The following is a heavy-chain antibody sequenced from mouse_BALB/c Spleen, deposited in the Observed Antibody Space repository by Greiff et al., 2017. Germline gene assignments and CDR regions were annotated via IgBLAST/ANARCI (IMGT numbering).Heavy chain of an antibody. D-gene: IGHD2-10*02. CDR2: IWAGGST. J-gene: IGHJ4*01. Sequence: VKLMESGPGLVAPSQSLSITCTVSGFSLTGYGVNWVRQPPGKGLEWLGVIWAGGSTNYNSARMSRLSISKDNSKSQVFLEMNSLQTDDTAMYYCARYGNYDYYAMDYWGQGTSVTVSS. CDR3: ARYGNYDYYAMDY. V-gene: IGHV2-9*02. CDR1: GFSLTGYG.